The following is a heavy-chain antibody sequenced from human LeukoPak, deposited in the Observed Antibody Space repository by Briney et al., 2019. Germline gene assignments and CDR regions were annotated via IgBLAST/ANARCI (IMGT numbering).Heavy chain of an antibody. CDR1: GGSISSYY. Sequence: SETLSLTCTVSGGSISSYYWSWIRQPPGKGLEWIGYIYYSGSTNYNPSLKSRVTISVDTSKNQFSLKLSSVTAADTAVYYCARVEADGGEYYFDYWDQGTLVTVSS. V-gene: IGHV4-59*01. J-gene: IGHJ4*02. CDR2: IYYSGST. D-gene: IGHD3-16*01. CDR3: ARVEADGGEYYFDY.